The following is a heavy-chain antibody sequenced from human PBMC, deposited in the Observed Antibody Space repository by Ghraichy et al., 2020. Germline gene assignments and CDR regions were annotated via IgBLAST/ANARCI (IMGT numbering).Heavy chain of an antibody. CDR1: GFTFSSYA. CDR2: ISGSGGST. J-gene: IGHJ4*02. CDR3: AKETPRVGYSSSFNFGY. Sequence: GGSLRLSCAASGFTFSSYAMSWVRQAPGKGLEWVSAISGSGGSTYYADSVKGRFTISRDNSKNTLYLQMNSLRAEDTAVYYCAKETPRVGYSSSFNFGYWGQGTLVTVSS. V-gene: IGHV3-23*01. D-gene: IGHD6-13*01.